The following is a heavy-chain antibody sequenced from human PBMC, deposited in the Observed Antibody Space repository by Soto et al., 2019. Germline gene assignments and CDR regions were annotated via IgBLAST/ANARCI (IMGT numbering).Heavy chain of an antibody. Sequence: ASVKVSCKASGYTFTSYGISWVRQAPGQGLEWMGWIGAYNGNTNYAQKLQGRVTMTTDTSTSTAYMELRSLRSDDTAVYYCAREGVGYNDFWSGYYTGIKWFDPWGQGTLVTVSS. D-gene: IGHD3-3*01. J-gene: IGHJ5*02. CDR3: AREGVGYNDFWSGYYTGIKWFDP. V-gene: IGHV1-18*01. CDR1: GYTFTSYG. CDR2: IGAYNGNT.